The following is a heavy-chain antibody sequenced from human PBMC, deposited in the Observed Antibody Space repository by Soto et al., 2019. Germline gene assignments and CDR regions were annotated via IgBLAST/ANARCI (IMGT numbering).Heavy chain of an antibody. CDR3: ARSDPHYYDSSGYYQEYQPYFDY. D-gene: IGHD3-22*01. CDR2: IIPILGTA. CDR1: GGTFSSYA. J-gene: IGHJ4*02. V-gene: IGHV1-69*13. Sequence: EASVKVSCTASGGTFSSYAISWVRQAPGQGLEWMGGIIPILGTANYAQKFQGRVTITADESTSTAYMELSSLRSEDTAVYYCARSDPHYYDSSGYYQEYQPYFDYWGQGTLVTVSS.